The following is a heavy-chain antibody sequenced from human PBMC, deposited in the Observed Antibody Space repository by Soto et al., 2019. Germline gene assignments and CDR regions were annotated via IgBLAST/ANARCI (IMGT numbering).Heavy chain of an antibody. Sequence: EVSLRLSCAASGFTFSRYGMNWLRQAPGKGLEWVASISSSTSYVYYADSVKGRFSTSRDNAKNILYLEMYGLRTEDTAVYYCARDPSEGRVGNWFESWGQGTLVTVSS. J-gene: IGHJ5*01. CDR3: ARDPSEGRVGNWFES. CDR1: GFTFSRYG. CDR2: ISSSTSYV. D-gene: IGHD2-2*01. V-gene: IGHV3-21*06.